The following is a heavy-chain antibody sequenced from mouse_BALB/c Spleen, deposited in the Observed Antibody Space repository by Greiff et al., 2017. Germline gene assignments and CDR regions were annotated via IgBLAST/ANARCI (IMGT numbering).Heavy chain of an antibody. D-gene: IGHD2-1*01. V-gene: IGHV14-3*02. Sequence: VQLQQSGAELVKPGASVKLSCTASGFNIKDTYMHWVKQRPEQGLEWIGRIDPANGNTKYDPKFQGKATITADTSSNTACLQLSSLTSEDTAVYYCARKGVYYGNYWFAYWGQGTLVTVSA. CDR2: IDPANGNT. CDR3: ARKGVYYGNYWFAY. CDR1: GFNIKDTY. J-gene: IGHJ3*01.